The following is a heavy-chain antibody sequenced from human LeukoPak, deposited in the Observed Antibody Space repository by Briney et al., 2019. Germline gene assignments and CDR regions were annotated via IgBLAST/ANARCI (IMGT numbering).Heavy chain of an antibody. CDR2: ISYDGSNK. Sequence: GGSLRLSCAASGFTFSSYGMHWVRQAPGKGLEWVAVISYDGSNKYYADSVKGRFTISRDNSKNTLYLQMNSLRAEDTAVYYCAKDLPDCGGDCYPEYFQHWGQGTLVTVSS. D-gene: IGHD2-21*02. J-gene: IGHJ1*01. V-gene: IGHV3-30*18. CDR1: GFTFSSYG. CDR3: AKDLPDCGGDCYPEYFQH.